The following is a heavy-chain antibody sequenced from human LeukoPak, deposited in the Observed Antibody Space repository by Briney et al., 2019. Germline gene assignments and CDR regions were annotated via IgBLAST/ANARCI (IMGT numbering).Heavy chain of an antibody. CDR1: GYSFTSYW. CDR2: IYPGDSDT. Sequence: GESLKISCKGSGYSFTSYWIVWVRQMPGKGLEWMGIIYPGDSDTRYSPSFQGQVTISADKSISTAYLQWSSLKASDTAMYYCARLGCSSTSCYTWGWFDPWGQGTLVTVSS. CDR3: ARLGCSSTSCYTWGWFDP. V-gene: IGHV5-51*01. J-gene: IGHJ5*02. D-gene: IGHD2-2*02.